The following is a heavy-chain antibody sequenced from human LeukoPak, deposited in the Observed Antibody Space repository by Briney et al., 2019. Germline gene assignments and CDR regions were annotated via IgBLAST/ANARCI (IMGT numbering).Heavy chain of an antibody. CDR2: IYLGGSP. CDR1: GGSIDSSS. V-gene: IGHV4-4*07. Sequence: TSETLSLTCTVFGGSIDSSSWSWIRQPVGRGLEWIGRIYLGGSPIYNPSLKSRVIMTVDTSTNPFLLWLRSVTAADTATYYCANWVGNWFDPWGQGTLVTVSS. CDR3: ANWVGNWFDP. D-gene: IGHD1-26*01. J-gene: IGHJ5*02.